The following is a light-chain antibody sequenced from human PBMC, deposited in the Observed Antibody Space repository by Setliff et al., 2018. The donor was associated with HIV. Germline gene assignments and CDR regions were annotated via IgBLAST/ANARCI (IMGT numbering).Light chain of an antibody. Sequence: QSVLTQPPSASGTPGQRVTISCSGSSSNIGSNYVYWYQQLPGTAPKLLIYRNNQRPSGVPDQFSGSKSGTSASLAISGLRSEDEADYYCAAWDDSLSGYVFGTGTKSPS. V-gene: IGLV1-47*01. CDR2: RNN. CDR1: SSNIGSNY. J-gene: IGLJ1*01. CDR3: AAWDDSLSGYV.